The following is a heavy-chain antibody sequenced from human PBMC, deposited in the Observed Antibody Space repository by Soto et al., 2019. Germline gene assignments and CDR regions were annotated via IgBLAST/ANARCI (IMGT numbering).Heavy chain of an antibody. V-gene: IGHV4-39*01. Sequence: SETLSLTCTASGGSISSSNHYWGWIRQPPGKGLEWIGSIYYSGTTYYNPSLKSRVTISVDTSKNQFSLKLSSVTAADTAVYYCARHFLSNYYYYYGMDVWGQGTTVTVSS. J-gene: IGHJ6*02. CDR3: ARHFLSNYYYYYGMDV. CDR1: GGSISSSNHY. CDR2: IYYSGTT.